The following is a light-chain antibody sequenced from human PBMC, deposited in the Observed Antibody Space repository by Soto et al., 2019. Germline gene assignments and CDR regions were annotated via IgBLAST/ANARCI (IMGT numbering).Light chain of an antibody. CDR2: EVS. CDR3: SSYTSSSTLCV. V-gene: IGLV2-14*01. CDR1: SSDVGGYNY. Sequence: QSVLTQPASVSGSPGQSITISCTGTSSDVGGYNYVSWYQQHPGKAPKLMIYEVSNRPSGVSNRFSGPKSGNTASLTISGLQAEDEADYYCSSYTSSSTLCVFGTGTKVTVL. J-gene: IGLJ1*01.